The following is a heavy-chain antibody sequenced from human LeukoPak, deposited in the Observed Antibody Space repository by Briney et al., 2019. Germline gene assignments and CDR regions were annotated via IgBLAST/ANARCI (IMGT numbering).Heavy chain of an antibody. CDR2: ISSSSSYT. J-gene: IGHJ4*02. V-gene: IGHV3-21*01. Sequence: GSLRLSCAASGFTFSSYSMNWVRQAPGKGLEWVSSISSSSSYTYYADSVKGRFTISRDNAKNSLYLQMNSLRAEDTAVYYCARRGIAAAGADYWGQGTLVTVSS. CDR3: ARRGIAAAGADY. D-gene: IGHD6-13*01. CDR1: GFTFSSYS.